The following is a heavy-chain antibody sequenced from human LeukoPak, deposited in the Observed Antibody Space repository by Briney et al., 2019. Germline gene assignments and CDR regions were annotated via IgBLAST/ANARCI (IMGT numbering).Heavy chain of an antibody. D-gene: IGHD3-10*01. CDR3: AKFLGVSVWYGISGP. V-gene: IGHV3-23*01. Sequence: LAGGSLRLSCAASGFTFSSYAMSWVRQAPGKGLEWVSAITNSGGTTYYADSVKGRFTISRVNSKNTLYLQMNSLRAEDTAVYYCAKFLGVSVWYGISGPWGQGTLVTVSS. CDR2: ITNSGGTT. J-gene: IGHJ5*02. CDR1: GFTFSSYA.